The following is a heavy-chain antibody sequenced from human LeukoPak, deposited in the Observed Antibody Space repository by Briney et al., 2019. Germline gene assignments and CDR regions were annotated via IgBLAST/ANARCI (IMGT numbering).Heavy chain of an antibody. V-gene: IGHV3-23*01. J-gene: IGHJ5*02. Sequence: GGSLRLSCAASGFTFSSYAMSWVRQAPGKGLEWVTAISGSGGSTYYADSVKGRFTISRDNSKNTLYLQMNSLRAEDTAVYYCAKDGGVMTTNWFDPWGQGTLVTVSS. D-gene: IGHD4-17*01. CDR2: ISGSGGST. CDR1: GFTFSSYA. CDR3: AKDGGVMTTNWFDP.